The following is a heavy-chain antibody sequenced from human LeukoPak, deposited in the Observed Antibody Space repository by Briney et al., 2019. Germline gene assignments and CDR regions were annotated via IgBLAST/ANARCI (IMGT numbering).Heavy chain of an antibody. D-gene: IGHD7-27*01. J-gene: IGHJ4*02. Sequence: PSETLSLTCTVSGASVSSSSSFWAWIRQPPGKGLEWIGNVYYSGSTHYNPSLKSRVTISLDTSKNQFSLKLSSVTAADTAVYYCARGANWGSPDYWGQGTLVTVSS. V-gene: IGHV4-39*07. CDR2: VYYSGST. CDR3: ARGANWGSPDY. CDR1: GASVSSSSSF.